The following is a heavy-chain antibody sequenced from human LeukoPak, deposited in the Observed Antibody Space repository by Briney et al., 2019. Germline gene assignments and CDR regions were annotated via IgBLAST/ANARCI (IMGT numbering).Heavy chain of an antibody. J-gene: IGHJ4*02. CDR1: GGSNGLYY. Sequence: SETLSLTCTVSGGSNGLYYWRWIRQPPGKGLEWIGYIYYSGRTNYNPSLKSRVTISLDTSKNQFSLKLSSETAADTAVYYCAGSTVTRPLGSFDYWGQGTLVTVSS. D-gene: IGHD4-17*01. V-gene: IGHV4-59*08. CDR3: AGSTVTRPLGSFDY. CDR2: IYYSGRT.